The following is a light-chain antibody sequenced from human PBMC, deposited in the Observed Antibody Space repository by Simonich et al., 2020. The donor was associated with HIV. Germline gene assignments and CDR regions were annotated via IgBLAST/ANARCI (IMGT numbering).Light chain of an antibody. J-gene: IGKJ3*01. V-gene: IGKV3-15*01. CDR3: QQSPGT. CDR2: GAS. Sequence: EIVMTQSPATLSLSPGERATLSCRASQSVSSNLAWYQQKPGQAPRLLIYGASTRATGIPDRFSGSGSGTDFTLTISRLEPEDFAVYYCQQSPGTFGPGTKVDIK. CDR1: QSVSSN.